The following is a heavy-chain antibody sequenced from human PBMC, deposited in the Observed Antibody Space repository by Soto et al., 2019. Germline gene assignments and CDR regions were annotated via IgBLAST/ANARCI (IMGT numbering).Heavy chain of an antibody. CDR3: ARGRLRYNWNPRDYYYYGMDV. D-gene: IGHD1-20*01. Sequence: SETLSLTCAVYGGSFSGYYWSWIRQPPGKGQKWIGEINHSRSTNYNPSLKSRVTISVDTSKDQFSLKLSSVTAADTAVYYCARGRLRYNWNPRDYYYYGMDVWGQGTTVTVSS. J-gene: IGHJ6*02. CDR1: GGSFSGYY. CDR2: INHSRST. V-gene: IGHV4-34*01.